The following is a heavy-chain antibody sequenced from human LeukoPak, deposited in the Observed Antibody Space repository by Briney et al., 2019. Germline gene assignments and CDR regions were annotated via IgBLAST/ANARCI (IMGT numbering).Heavy chain of an antibody. CDR1: GYTFTGYY. CDR2: INPNSGGT. V-gene: IGHV1-2*04. Sequence: ASVKVSCKASGYTFTGYYMHWVRQAPGQGLEWMGWINPNSGGTNYAQKFQGWVTMTRDTSISTAYMELSRLRSDDTAVYYCARFGRHSSLSQVAPAAMGLGMDVWGQGTTVTVSS. J-gene: IGHJ6*02. D-gene: IGHD2-2*01. CDR3: ARFGRHSSLSQVAPAAMGLGMDV.